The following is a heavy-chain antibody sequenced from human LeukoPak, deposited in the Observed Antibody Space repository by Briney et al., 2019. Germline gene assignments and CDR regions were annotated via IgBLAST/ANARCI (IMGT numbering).Heavy chain of an antibody. J-gene: IGHJ5*02. D-gene: IGHD2-2*01. CDR3: ARGTCSSTSCYGNWFDP. CDR1: GVSFSGYH. Sequence: SETLSLTCAVYGVSFSGYHWSWIRQPPGKGLEWIGEINHSGSTNYNPSLKSRVTISVDTSKNQFSLKLSSVTAADTAVYYCARGTCSSTSCYGNWFDPWGQGTLVTVSS. CDR2: INHSGST. V-gene: IGHV4-34*01.